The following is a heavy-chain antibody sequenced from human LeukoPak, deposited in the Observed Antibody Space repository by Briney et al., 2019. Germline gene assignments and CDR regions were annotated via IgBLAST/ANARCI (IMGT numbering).Heavy chain of an antibody. J-gene: IGHJ4*02. CDR3: ARDVRDYVWGSYRRFFDY. Sequence: ASVKVSCKASGGTFSSYAISWVRQAPGQGLEWMGGIIPIFGTANYAQKFQGRVTITADESTSTAYMELSSLRSEDTAVYYCARDVRDYVWGSYRRFFDYWGQGTLVTVSS. CDR1: GGTFSSYA. D-gene: IGHD3-16*02. V-gene: IGHV1-69*13. CDR2: IIPIFGTA.